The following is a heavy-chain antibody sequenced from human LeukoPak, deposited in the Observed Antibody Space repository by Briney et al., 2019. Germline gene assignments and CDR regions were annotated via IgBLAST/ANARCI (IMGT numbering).Heavy chain of an antibody. CDR3: VRDHLYSSSPLSYYYYGMDV. D-gene: IGHD6-13*01. CDR2: ISSDGSNK. CDR1: GFTFSDYT. V-gene: IGHV3-30-3*01. Sequence: PGRSLRLSCAASGFTFSDYTIHWVRQAPGKGLEWVAVISSDGSNKYYADSVKGRFTISRDNSKNTLYLQMNSLRAEDTAVYYCVRDHLYSSSPLSYYYYGMDVWGQGTTVTVSS. J-gene: IGHJ6*02.